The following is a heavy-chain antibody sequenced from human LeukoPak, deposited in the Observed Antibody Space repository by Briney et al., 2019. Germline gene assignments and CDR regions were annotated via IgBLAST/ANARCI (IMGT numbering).Heavy chain of an antibody. V-gene: IGHV3-23*01. Sequence: GGSLRLSCAASGFTFSSSAMSWVRQAPGKGLEWVSAISNNGGYTYYADSVQGRFTISRDNSKSTLCLQMNSLRAEDTAVYYCAKGDRTQWLTHTYDYWGQGTLVTVSS. CDR2: ISNNGGYT. D-gene: IGHD6-19*01. CDR3: AKGDRTQWLTHTYDY. J-gene: IGHJ4*02. CDR1: GFTFSSSA.